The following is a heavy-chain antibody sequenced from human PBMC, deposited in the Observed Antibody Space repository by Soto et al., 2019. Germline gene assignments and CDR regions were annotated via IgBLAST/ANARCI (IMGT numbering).Heavy chain of an antibody. Sequence: ASETLSLTCAIYGASLGGFHWTWLRQAPGKGLEWIGELIHGGSTNYNPSLKGRVSFSLDTSENQFSLHLMSVTAADTAVYYCARSPLGYDYVRQTWREVGDSFDIWGRGTLVTVSS. CDR3: ARSPLGYDYVRQTWREVGDSFDI. J-gene: IGHJ3*02. V-gene: IGHV4-34*12. D-gene: IGHD3-16*01. CDR2: LIHGGST. CDR1: GASLGGFH.